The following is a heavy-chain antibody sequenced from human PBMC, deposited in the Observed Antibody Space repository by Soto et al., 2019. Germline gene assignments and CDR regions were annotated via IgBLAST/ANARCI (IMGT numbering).Heavy chain of an antibody. D-gene: IGHD2-15*01. CDR1: GGSFSGYY. J-gene: IGHJ4*02. CDR3: ARGRMYCSGGSCSFDY. V-gene: IGHV4-34*01. CDR2: INHSGST. Sequence: SETLSLTCAVYGGSFSGYYWSWIRQPPGKGLEWIGEINHSGSTNYNPSLKSRVTISVDTSKNQFSLKLSSVTAADTAVYYCARGRMYCSGGSCSFDYWGQGTLVTVSS.